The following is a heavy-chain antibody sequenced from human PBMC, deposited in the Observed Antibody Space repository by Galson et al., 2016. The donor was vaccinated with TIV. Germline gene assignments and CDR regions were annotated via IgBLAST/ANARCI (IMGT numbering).Heavy chain of an antibody. V-gene: IGHV4-34*01. CDR2: INHSGST. J-gene: IGHJ4*02. D-gene: IGHD5-24*01. CDR3: ARGGRDGYNYVPEKAIDS. Sequence: ETLSLTCGVYGGSFSGYCWSWIRQPPGKGLEWIGEINHSGSTNYNPSLKSRVAISLDTSKNQFSLKLSSVTAADTAVYYCARGGRDGYNYVPEKAIDSWGQGTLVTVSS. CDR1: GGSFSGYC.